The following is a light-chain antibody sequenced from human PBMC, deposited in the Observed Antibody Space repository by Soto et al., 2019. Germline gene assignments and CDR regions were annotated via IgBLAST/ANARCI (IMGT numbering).Light chain of an antibody. J-gene: IGKJ4*01. CDR3: QQYDNSPLT. V-gene: IGKV3-20*01. CDR1: QSVSSSY. Sequence: EIVLTQSPGTLSLSPGERATLSCRASQSVSSSYLAWYQQKPGQAPRLLIYGASSKATGIPDRFSGSGSATDFTLTISRLEPEDFAVYYCQQYDNSPLTFGGGTQVEIK. CDR2: GAS.